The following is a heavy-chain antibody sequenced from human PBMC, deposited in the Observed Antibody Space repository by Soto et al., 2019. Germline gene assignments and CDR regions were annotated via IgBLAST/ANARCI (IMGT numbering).Heavy chain of an antibody. D-gene: IGHD3-16*01. J-gene: IGHJ4*02. CDR1: GFTFSTFW. CDR2: IKEDGSET. Sequence: EVQLVESGGGLVQPGGSLRLSCAASGFTFSTFWMTWVRQSPGKGLEWVANIKEDGSETYYVDSVKGRFTISKDNTKRTLFLQMNSLRAEDTAMYYCVGGPGWKFAYWGQGTLVTVSS. CDR3: VGGPGWKFAY. V-gene: IGHV3-7*03.